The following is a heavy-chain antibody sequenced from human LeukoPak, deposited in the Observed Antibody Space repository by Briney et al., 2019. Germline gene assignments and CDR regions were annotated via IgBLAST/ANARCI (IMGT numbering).Heavy chain of an antibody. J-gene: IGHJ5*02. CDR2: IESKTDGGTT. Sequence: GGALRLSCAASGFTFSNAWMSWVRQAPGKGLEGVGRIESKTDGGTTDYAAPVKGRFTLSRDDSENTLFLQMNSLKTEDTAVYYCTTDSGVAAAGTLNSWGQGTLVTVSS. D-gene: IGHD6-13*01. CDR1: GFTFSNAW. V-gene: IGHV3-15*04. CDR3: TTDSGVAAAGTLNS.